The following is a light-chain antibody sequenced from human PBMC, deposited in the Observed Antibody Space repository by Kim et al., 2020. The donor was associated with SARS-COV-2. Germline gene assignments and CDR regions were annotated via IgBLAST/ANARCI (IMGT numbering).Light chain of an antibody. CDR2: DVT. V-gene: IGLV2-14*03. J-gene: IGLJ2*01. CDR3: SSSTPNTTPL. Sequence: GQSVAISCTGTSRDVGGYNFVSWFQQHPGKAPKLVIYDVTKRPSGVSNRFSGSKSGNTASLTISGLQAEDEADYYCSSSTPNTTPLFGGGTQLTVL. CDR1: SRDVGGYNF.